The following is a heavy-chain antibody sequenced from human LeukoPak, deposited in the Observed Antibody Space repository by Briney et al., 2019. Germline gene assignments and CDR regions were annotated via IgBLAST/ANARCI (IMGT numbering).Heavy chain of an antibody. Sequence: GESLKISCEASGYGFPNYWIGWVRQMPGKGLEWLGIIYPGDSDTRYSPSLQGQVTISADKSTSTAYLQWNSLRASDTATYYCARSRLERQLVGLGDWGQGTLVSVSS. D-gene: IGHD6-13*01. CDR2: IYPGDSDT. V-gene: IGHV5-51*01. CDR3: ARSRLERQLVGLGD. J-gene: IGHJ4*02. CDR1: GYGFPNYW.